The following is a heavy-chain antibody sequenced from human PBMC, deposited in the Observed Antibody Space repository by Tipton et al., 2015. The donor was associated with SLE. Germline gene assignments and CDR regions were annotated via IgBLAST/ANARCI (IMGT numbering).Heavy chain of an antibody. V-gene: IGHV4-39*07. CDR2: IFFNGNT. CDR3: ARGRTPGPVDY. D-gene: IGHD2-15*01. Sequence: TLSLTCTVSGGSVSTSRYYWGWIRQPPGQGLEWIGNIFFNGNTYYTPSLKSRATISVDTSKNQFSLKLSSVTAADTAVYYCARGRTPGPVDYWGQGTLVTVSS. J-gene: IGHJ4*02. CDR1: GGSVSTSRYY.